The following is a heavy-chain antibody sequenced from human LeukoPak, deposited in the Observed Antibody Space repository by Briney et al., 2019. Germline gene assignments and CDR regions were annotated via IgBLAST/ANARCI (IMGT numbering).Heavy chain of an antibody. J-gene: IGHJ4*02. D-gene: IGHD6-6*01. V-gene: IGHV4-30-4*08. CDR3: ARGSWSSSIDY. Sequence: PSETLSLTCTVSGGSISSINNYWGWIRQPPGKGLEYIGYIYYSGSTYYNPSLKSRITISVDTSKNQFSLKLSSVTAADTAVYYCARGSWSSSIDYWGQGTLVTVSS. CDR2: IYYSGST. CDR1: GGSISSINNY.